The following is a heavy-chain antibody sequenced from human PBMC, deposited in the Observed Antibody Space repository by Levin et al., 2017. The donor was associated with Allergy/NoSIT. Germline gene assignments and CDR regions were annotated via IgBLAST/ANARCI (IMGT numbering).Heavy chain of an antibody. V-gene: IGHV1-46*01. J-gene: IGHJ4*02. CDR1: GYTFTSYY. D-gene: IGHD4-17*01. CDR2: INPSGGST. CDR3: AVTTVTTFIDY. Sequence: GESLKISCKASGYTFTSYYMHWVRQAPGQGLEWMGIINPSGGSTSYAQKFQGRVTMTRDTSTSTVYMELSSLRSEDTAVYYCAVTTVTTFIDYWGQGTLVTVSS.